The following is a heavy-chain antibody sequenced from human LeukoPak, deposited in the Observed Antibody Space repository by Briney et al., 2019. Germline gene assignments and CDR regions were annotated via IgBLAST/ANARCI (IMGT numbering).Heavy chain of an antibody. CDR3: ARHNAHFDY. J-gene: IGHJ4*02. CDR2: IYYSGST. V-gene: IGHV4-59*01. D-gene: IGHD1-14*01. CDR1: GGSISSYY. Sequence: SETLSLTCTVSGGSISSYYWSWIRQPPGKGLEWIGYIYYSGSTNYNPSLKSRVTISVDTSKNQFTLKLSSVTAADTAVYYCARHNAHFDYWGQGTLVTVSS.